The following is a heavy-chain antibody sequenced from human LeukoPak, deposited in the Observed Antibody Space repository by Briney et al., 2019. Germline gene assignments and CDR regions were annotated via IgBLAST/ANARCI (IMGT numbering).Heavy chain of an antibody. J-gene: IGHJ4*02. CDR3: AKCLGDGTNYYFAH. V-gene: IGHV3-23*01. Sequence: GASLRLSCAASGFTFSSYAMGWVRLAPGKGLEWVSLISGSGDNSYYADSVKGRFTISRDNSKNTLYLQMSSLRTEDTALYYCAKCLGDGTNYYFAHWGEGNLVTVSS. D-gene: IGHD4/OR15-4a*01. CDR1: GFTFSSYA. CDR2: ISGSGDNS.